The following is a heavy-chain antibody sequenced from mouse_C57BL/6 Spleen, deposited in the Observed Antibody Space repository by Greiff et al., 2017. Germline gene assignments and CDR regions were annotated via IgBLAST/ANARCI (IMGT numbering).Heavy chain of an antibody. CDR1: GFSLTSYA. D-gene: IGHD2-5*01. CDR2: IWTGGGT. J-gene: IGHJ4*01. Sequence: QVQLKESGPGLVAPSQSLSITCTVSGFSLTSYAISWVRQPPGKGLEWLGVIWTGGGTHYSSALKSRLSISKDNSKSQVFIKMNSLQTDDTARDYCARYSNFYYAMDYWGQGTSVTVSS. CDR3: ARYSNFYYAMDY. V-gene: IGHV2-9-1*01.